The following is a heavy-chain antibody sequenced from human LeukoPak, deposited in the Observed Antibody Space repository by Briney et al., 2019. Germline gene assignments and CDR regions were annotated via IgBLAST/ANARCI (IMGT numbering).Heavy chain of an antibody. CDR1: GYTFTSYG. CDR3: AREDDILTGNYYFDY. J-gene: IGHJ4*02. CDR2: ISAYNGST. D-gene: IGHD3-9*01. Sequence: ASVKVSCKASGYTFTSYGISWVRQAPGQGLEWMGWISAYNGSTNYAQKLQGRVTMTTDTSTSTAYMELRSLRSDDTAVYYCAREDDILTGNYYFDYWGQGTLVTVSS. V-gene: IGHV1-18*01.